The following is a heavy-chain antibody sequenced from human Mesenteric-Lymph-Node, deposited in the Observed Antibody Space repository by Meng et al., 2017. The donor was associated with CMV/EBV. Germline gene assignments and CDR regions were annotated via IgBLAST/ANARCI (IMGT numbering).Heavy chain of an antibody. D-gene: IGHD4-11*01. V-gene: IGHV3-23*01. CDR1: GFTFSNYA. Sequence: GGSLRLSCAVSGFTFSNYAMSWVRQAPGKGLEWVSGITSSGGTTYYADSVKGRFTISRDSSKNSLYLQMNSLRAEDTAVYYCAKGPHYSSFFPTVPFFDYWGQGVLVTVSS. CDR3: AKGPHYSSFFPTVPFFDY. CDR2: ITSSGGTT. J-gene: IGHJ4*02.